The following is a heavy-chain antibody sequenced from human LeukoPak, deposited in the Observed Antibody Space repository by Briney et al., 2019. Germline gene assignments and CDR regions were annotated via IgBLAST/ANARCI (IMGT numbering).Heavy chain of an antibody. CDR1: GFVFSSYE. J-gene: IGHJ3*02. Sequence: GGSLRLSCAASGFVFSSYEMNWVRQAPGKGLEWVSYISTSGSTIHYADSVKGRFTFSRDNAKNSLYLQMNSLRAEDTAVYYCAWDAFDIWGQGTMVTVSS. CDR3: AWDAFDI. V-gene: IGHV3-48*03. CDR2: ISTSGSTI.